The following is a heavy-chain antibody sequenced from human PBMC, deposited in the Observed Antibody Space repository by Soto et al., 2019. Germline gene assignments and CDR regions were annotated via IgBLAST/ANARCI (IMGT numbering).Heavy chain of an antibody. CDR1: GSSISSSSYY. CDR3: AGKWLRFTMLPDY. CDR2: IYYSGST. D-gene: IGHD5-12*01. J-gene: IGHJ4*02. V-gene: IGHV4-39*01. Sequence: SETLSLTCTVSGSSISSSSYYWGWIRQPPGKGLEWIGSIYYSGSTYYNPSLKSRVTISVDTSKNQFSLKLSSVTAADTAVYYCAGKWLRFTMLPDYWGQGTLVTVS.